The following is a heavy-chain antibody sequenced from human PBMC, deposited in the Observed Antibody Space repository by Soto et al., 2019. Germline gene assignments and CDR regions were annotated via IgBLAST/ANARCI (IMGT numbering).Heavy chain of an antibody. CDR3: ARDTYYYDSSGQPY. CDR2: SYSGGST. CDR1: GFTVSRSY. J-gene: IGHJ4*02. Sequence: EVQLVESGGGLIQPGGSLRVSCAASGFTVSRSYMSWVRQAPGKGLEWDSVSYSGGSTNYADSVKGRFTISRDNSKNTLYLQMNRLRVEDTAGYYCARDTYYYDSSGQPYWGQGPLVTVSS. V-gene: IGHV3-53*01. D-gene: IGHD3-22*01.